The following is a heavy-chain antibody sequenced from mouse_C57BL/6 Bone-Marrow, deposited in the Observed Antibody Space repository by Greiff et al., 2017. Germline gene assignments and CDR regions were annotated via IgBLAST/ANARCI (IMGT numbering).Heavy chain of an antibody. CDR1: GFTFSSYA. J-gene: IGHJ1*03. Sequence: EVMLVESGEGLVKPGGSLKLSCAASGFTFSSYAMSWVRQTPEKRLEWVAYISSGGDYIYYADTVKGRFTISRDNARNTLYLQMSSLKSEDTAMYYCTRVPPYYYGSSFWYFDVWGTGTTVTVSS. V-gene: IGHV5-9-1*02. D-gene: IGHD1-1*01. CDR3: TRVPPYYYGSSFWYFDV. CDR2: ISSGGDYI.